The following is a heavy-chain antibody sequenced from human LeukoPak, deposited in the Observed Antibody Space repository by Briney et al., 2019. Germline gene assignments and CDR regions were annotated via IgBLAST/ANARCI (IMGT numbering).Heavy chain of an antibody. CDR3: AKLYNYGYIN. CDR2: IYSGGST. CDR1: GITVTSNH. Sequence: GGSLRLSCAASGITVTSNHMSWVRQTPGKELEWVSVIYSGGSTYYADSVKGRFTISRDNSKYTLYLQMDSLRTEDTAVYFCAKLYNYGYINWGQGTLVTVSS. D-gene: IGHD5-18*01. J-gene: IGHJ4*02. V-gene: IGHV3-66*01.